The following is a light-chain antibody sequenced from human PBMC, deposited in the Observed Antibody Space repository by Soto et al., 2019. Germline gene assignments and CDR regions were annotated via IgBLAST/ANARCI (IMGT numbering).Light chain of an antibody. CDR3: QLYSSYPYT. V-gene: IGKV1-5*03. Sequence: DIQMTQSPSTLSASVGDRVTITCRASQSISSWLAWYQQKPGTAPKLLIYKASSLQSGVPSRFSCSRSGTEFTLTISSLQPDYLATYYCQLYSSYPYTFGQGTELEIK. J-gene: IGKJ2*01. CDR1: QSISSW. CDR2: KAS.